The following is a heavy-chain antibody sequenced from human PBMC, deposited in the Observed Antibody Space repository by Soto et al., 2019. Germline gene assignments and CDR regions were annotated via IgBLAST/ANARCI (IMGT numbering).Heavy chain of an antibody. V-gene: IGHV4-61*01. D-gene: IGHD1-26*01. CDR2: IYYSGST. CDR3: ARAYSGSYFDY. CDR1: GGSVNSGIYY. J-gene: IGHJ4*02. Sequence: LSLTCTVSGGSVNSGIYYWSWIRQPPGKGLEWIGYIYYSGSTNYNPSLKSRVTISVDTSKNQFSLKLSSVTAADTAVYYCARAYSGSYFDYWGQGTLVTVSS.